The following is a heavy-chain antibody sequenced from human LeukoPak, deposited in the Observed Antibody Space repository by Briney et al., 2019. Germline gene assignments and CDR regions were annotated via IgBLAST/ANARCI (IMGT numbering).Heavy chain of an antibody. CDR3: ARAIYSRAWYASDI. J-gene: IGHJ3*02. CDR1: GGSISSSY. D-gene: IGHD6-19*01. V-gene: IGHV4-59*01. Sequence: SETLSLACSVSGGSISSSYWSWIRQAPGKGPEWIGYIFYTGSNDYSPSLKSRVTISVDTSKNQFSLRVNSVTAADTAVYYCARAIYSRAWYASDIWGQGTVVTVSA. CDR2: IFYTGSN.